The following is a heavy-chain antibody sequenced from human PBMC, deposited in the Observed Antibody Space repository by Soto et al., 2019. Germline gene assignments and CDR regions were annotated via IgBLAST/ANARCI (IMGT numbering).Heavy chain of an antibody. J-gene: IGHJ4*02. CDR1: VVSISSGGYY. CDR3: ARALSGRYGIEY. V-gene: IGHV4-31*03. D-gene: IGHD1-26*01. Sequence: PSDTLSLTCSFSVVSISSGGYYWSWIRQRPWKGLEWIGYIYYTGSTFYNPSVKSRVSISVAPSKIKFSLNLNSVTAADTAVYYCARALSGRYGIEYWGQGTLVSVSS. CDR2: IYYTGST.